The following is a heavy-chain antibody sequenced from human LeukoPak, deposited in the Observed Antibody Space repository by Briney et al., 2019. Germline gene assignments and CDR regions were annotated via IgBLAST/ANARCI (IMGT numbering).Heavy chain of an antibody. J-gene: IGHJ6*02. CDR3: TNNYYYDSKYYGMDV. Sequence: PSETLSLTCAVSGGSISSSNWWSWVRPPPGKGLEWIGEIYHSGSTNYNPSLKSRVTISVDKSKNQFSLKLSSVTAADTAVYYCTNNYYYDSKYYGMDVWGQGTTVTVSS. CDR1: GGSISSSNW. CDR2: IYHSGST. D-gene: IGHD3-22*01. V-gene: IGHV4-4*02.